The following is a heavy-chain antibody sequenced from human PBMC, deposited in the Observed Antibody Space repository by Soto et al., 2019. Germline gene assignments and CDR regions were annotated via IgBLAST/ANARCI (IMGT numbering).Heavy chain of an antibody. CDR2: ITSSGVSP. D-gene: IGHD1-26*01. J-gene: IGHJ4*02. Sequence: LRLSCAASGFTFSTYGMSWVRQAPGKGLEWVSSITSSGVSPYYADSVKGRFTISRDNSKNTLYLQMNSLRAEDTAVYYCAKDPDLGATSYFDYWGQGTLVTVS. V-gene: IGHV3-23*01. CDR1: GFTFSTYG. CDR3: AKDPDLGATSYFDY.